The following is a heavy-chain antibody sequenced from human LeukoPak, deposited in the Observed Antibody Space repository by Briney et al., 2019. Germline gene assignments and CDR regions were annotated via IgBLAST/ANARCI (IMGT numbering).Heavy chain of an antibody. J-gene: IGHJ4*02. CDR1: GYTCTGYY. CDR2: INPNSGGT. CDR3: ARDGLYTSRLYEFDY. Sequence: ASGKVSCKASGYTCTGYYIHWVRQAAGQWLEWMGRINPNSGGTNYEEKFQGRVTMTRDTSINTVYVEVSSLRSDDTAVYYCARDGLYTSRLYEFDYWGQGTLVTVSS. V-gene: IGHV1-2*06. D-gene: IGHD6-13*01.